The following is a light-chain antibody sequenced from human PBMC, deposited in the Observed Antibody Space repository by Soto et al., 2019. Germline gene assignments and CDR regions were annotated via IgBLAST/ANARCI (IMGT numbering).Light chain of an antibody. V-gene: IGKV1-5*03. Sequence: DIQMTQSPSTLSASVGDRVTITCRASESISSWLAWYQQKPGKAPKLLIYKATSLESGVPSRFSGSGSGTEFTLTISSLQPDDFATYYCQQYNSHSPWTLGQGTKVDNK. J-gene: IGKJ1*01. CDR2: KAT. CDR1: ESISSW. CDR3: QQYNSHSPWT.